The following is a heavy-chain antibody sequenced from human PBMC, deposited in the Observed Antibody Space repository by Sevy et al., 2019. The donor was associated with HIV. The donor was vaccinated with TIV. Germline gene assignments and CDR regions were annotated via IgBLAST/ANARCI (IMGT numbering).Heavy chain of an antibody. V-gene: IGHV1-46*01. CDR1: GYTFTTYY. D-gene: IGHD2-15*01. CDR2: VNPRGGST. J-gene: IGHJ4*02. CDR3: ARALGWQQSRWYLDY. Sequence: ASVKVSCKASGYTFTTYYIHWVRQAPGQGLEWMGIVNPRGGSTTNSQKFHERVTMTSDTSTDTVYMQLSSLKSEDTAVYYCARALGWQQSRWYLDYWGQGTLVTVSS.